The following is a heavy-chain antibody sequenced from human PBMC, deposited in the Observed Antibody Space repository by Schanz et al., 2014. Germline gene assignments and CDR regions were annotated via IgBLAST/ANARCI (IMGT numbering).Heavy chain of an antibody. CDR2: IWSDGSGK. V-gene: IGHV3-33*08. CDR1: GFTFSDYY. CDR3: ARPRFDYGEVDY. D-gene: IGHD4-17*01. J-gene: IGHJ4*02. Sequence: QVQLVESGGGVVQPGGSLRLSCAASGFTFSDYYMSWIRQAPGKGLEWVAVIWSDGSGKYYADSVKGRFTISRDNAKNTLYLQMNSLRAEDTAVYYCARPRFDYGEVDYWGQGTLXTVSS.